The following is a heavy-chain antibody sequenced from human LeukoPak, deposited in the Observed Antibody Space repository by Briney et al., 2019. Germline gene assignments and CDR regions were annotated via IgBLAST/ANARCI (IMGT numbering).Heavy chain of an antibody. CDR2: IIPIFGTA. CDR3: ARREHGGDNWFDP. D-gene: IGHD3-10*01. J-gene: IGHJ5*02. V-gene: IGHV1-69*13. Sequence: SVKVSCKASGGTFSSYSISWVRQAPGQGLEWMGGIIPIFGTANYAQKFQGRVTITADESTSTAYMELSSLRSEDTAVYYCARREHGGDNWFDPWGQGTLVTVSS. CDR1: GGTFSSYS.